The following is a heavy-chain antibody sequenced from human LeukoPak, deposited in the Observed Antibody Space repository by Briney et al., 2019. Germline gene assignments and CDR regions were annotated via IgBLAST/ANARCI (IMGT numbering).Heavy chain of an antibody. CDR1: GFTFGDYA. D-gene: IGHD1-26*01. CDR2: IRSKAYGGTT. Sequence: GGSLRLSCTASGFTFGDYAMSWFRQAPGKGLEWVGFIRSKAYGGTTEYAASGKGRFTISRDDSKSIAYLQMNSLKTEDTAVYYCTRAGGGSGDDAFDIWGQGAMVTVSS. CDR3: TRAGGGSGDDAFDI. J-gene: IGHJ3*02. V-gene: IGHV3-49*03.